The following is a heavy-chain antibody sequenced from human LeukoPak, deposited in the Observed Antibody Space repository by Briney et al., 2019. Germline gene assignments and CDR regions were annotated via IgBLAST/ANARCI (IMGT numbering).Heavy chain of an antibody. CDR2: ISGSGGST. J-gene: IGHJ4*02. D-gene: IGHD1-26*01. Sequence: GGSLRLSCAASGFTFSSYAMSWVRQAPGKGLEWVSAISGSGGSTYYADSVKGRFTISRDNPKNTLYLQTNSQRAGATAVYYCAWGSRSYYYFDYWGQGTLVTVSS. CDR3: AWGSRSYYYFDY. CDR1: GFTFSSYA. V-gene: IGHV3-23*01.